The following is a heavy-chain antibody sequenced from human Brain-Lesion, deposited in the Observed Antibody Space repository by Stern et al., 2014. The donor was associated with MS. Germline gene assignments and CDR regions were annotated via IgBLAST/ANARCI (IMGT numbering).Heavy chain of an antibody. Sequence: QVQLVQSGAEVRKPGSSVTVSCKASEYTFTYRYLHWVRQAPGPALEGMGWITPFNGNTLYAQKFQDRVTITADRSLSTAYMELSSLTSEDTAMYFCAQSGNYDWYFDLWGRGTLVTVSS. V-gene: IGHV1-45*02. CDR2: ITPFNGNT. J-gene: IGHJ2*01. D-gene: IGHD1-26*01. CDR1: EYTFTYRY. CDR3: AQSGNYDWYFDL.